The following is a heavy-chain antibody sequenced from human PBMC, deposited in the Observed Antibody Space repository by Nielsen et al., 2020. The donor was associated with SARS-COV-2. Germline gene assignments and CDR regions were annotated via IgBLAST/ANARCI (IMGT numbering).Heavy chain of an antibody. CDR2: IYYSGST. CDR3: AKETRDAWELLVY. J-gene: IGHJ4*02. V-gene: IGHV4-39*02. Sequence: SETLSLTCTVSGGSISSSSYYWGWIRQPPGKGLEWIGSIYYSGSTYYNPSLKSRVTISVDTSKNQFSLKLSSVTAADTAVYYCAKETRDAWELLVYWGQGTLVTVSS. CDR1: GGSISSSSYY. D-gene: IGHD1-26*01.